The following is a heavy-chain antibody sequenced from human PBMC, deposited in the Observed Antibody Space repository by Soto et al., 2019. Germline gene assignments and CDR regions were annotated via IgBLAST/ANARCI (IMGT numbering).Heavy chain of an antibody. CDR1: GFTFSSYW. D-gene: IGHD5-12*01. CDR2: IKQDGSEK. Sequence: PGGSLRLSCAASGFTFSSYWMSWVRQAPGKGLEWVANIKQDGSEKYYVDSVKGRFTISRDNAKNSLYLQMNSLRAEDTAVYYCARGLVYSGYDYVGYFDYWGQGTLVTVSS. V-gene: IGHV3-7*01. CDR3: ARGLVYSGYDYVGYFDY. J-gene: IGHJ4*02.